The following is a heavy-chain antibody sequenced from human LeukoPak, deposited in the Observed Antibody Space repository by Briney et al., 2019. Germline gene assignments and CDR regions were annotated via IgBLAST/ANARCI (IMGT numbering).Heavy chain of an antibody. J-gene: IGHJ4*02. CDR3: ARALLVTSFDY. CDR2: IYTSGST. V-gene: IGHV4-61*02. D-gene: IGHD2-8*02. Sequence: SETLSLTCTVSGGSISSGSYYWSWIRQPAGKGLEWIGRIYTSGSTNYNPSLKSRVTISVGTSKNHFSLKLSSVTAADTAVYYCARALLVTSFDYWGQGTLVTVSS. CDR1: GGSISSGSYY.